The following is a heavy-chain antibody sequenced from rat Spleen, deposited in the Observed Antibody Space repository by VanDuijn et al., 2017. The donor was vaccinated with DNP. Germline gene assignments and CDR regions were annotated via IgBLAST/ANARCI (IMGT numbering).Heavy chain of an antibody. CDR3: VRWNSGHFDY. J-gene: IGHJ2*01. D-gene: IGHD4-3*01. V-gene: IGHV5-22*01. Sequence: EVQLVESGGGLVQPGRSLKLSCAASGFTFSAYYMAWVRQAPAKGLEWVAYIGSAAYAPYYGDSVKGRFTISRDNAKSTLYLQMNSLRSEDMATYYCVRWNSGHFDYWSQGVMVTVSS. CDR2: IGSAAYAP. CDR1: GFTFSAYY.